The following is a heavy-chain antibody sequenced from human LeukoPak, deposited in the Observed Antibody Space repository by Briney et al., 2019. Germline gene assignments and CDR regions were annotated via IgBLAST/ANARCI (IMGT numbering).Heavy chain of an antibody. CDR1: GFTFSSYW. J-gene: IGHJ4*02. CDR3: ARTVIAAAGWYYYDSSGYPTYYFDY. CDR2: IKQDGSEK. D-gene: IGHD3-22*01. Sequence: PGGSLRLSCAASGFTFSSYWMSWVRQAPGKGLEWVANIKQDGSEKYYVDSVKGRFTISRDNAKNSLYLQMNSLRAEDTAVYYCARTVIAAAGWYYYDSSGYPTYYFDYWGQGTLVTVSS. V-gene: IGHV3-7*01.